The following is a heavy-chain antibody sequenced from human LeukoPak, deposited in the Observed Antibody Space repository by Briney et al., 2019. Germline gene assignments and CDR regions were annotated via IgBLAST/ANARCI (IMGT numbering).Heavy chain of an antibody. CDR1: GFTFSSYG. Sequence: GGSLRLSCAPSGFTFSSYGMHWVRQAPGKGLEWVAFIRYDGSDKHYADSVKGRFTISRDNSKDTLYLQMNSLRAEDTAVYYCARDHWLFSSKTWYYYGLDVWGQGITVTVSS. V-gene: IGHV3-30*02. J-gene: IGHJ6*02. CDR2: IRYDGSDK. CDR3: ARDHWLFSSKTWYYYGLDV. D-gene: IGHD3-9*01.